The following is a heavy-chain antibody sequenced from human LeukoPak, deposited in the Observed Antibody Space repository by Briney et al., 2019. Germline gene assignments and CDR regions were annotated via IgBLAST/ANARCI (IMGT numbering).Heavy chain of an antibody. Sequence: GGSLRLSSAASGFTFSSYAMHWVRQAPGKGLEYVSAISSNGGSTYYANSVKGRFTISRDNSKNTLYLQMGSLRAEDMAVYYCARVDLYDPNDPPLFDYWGQGTLVTVSS. J-gene: IGHJ4*02. CDR1: GFTFSSYA. CDR2: ISSNGGST. V-gene: IGHV3-64*01. CDR3: ARVDLYDPNDPPLFDY. D-gene: IGHD2/OR15-2a*01.